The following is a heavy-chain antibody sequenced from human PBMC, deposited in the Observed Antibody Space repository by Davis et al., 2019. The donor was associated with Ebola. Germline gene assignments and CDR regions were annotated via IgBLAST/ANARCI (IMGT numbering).Heavy chain of an antibody. J-gene: IGHJ4*02. V-gene: IGHV3-43*01. Sequence: GESLKISCAASGFTFDDYTMHWVRQAPGKGLEWVSLISWDGGSTCYADSVKGRFTISRDNSKNSLYLQMNSLRTEDTALYYCAKDLRSAYSSGWYLGFDYWGQGTLVTVSS. CDR1: GFTFDDYT. CDR3: AKDLRSAYSSGWYLGFDY. D-gene: IGHD6-19*01. CDR2: ISWDGGST.